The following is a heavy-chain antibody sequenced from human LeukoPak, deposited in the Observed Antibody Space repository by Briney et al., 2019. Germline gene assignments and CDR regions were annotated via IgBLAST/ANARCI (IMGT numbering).Heavy chain of an antibody. CDR1: GGSISSGDYY. V-gene: IGHV4-30-4*01. J-gene: IGHJ3*02. CDR3: ARGETYYYGSGSYLYPQSGAFDI. D-gene: IGHD3-10*01. CDR2: IYYSGST. Sequence: SETLSLTCTVSGGSISSGDYYWSWIRQPPGEGLEWIGYIYYSGSTYYNPSLKSRVTISVDTSKNQFSLKLSSVTAAATAVYYCARGETYYYGSGSYLYPQSGAFDIWGQGTMVTVSS.